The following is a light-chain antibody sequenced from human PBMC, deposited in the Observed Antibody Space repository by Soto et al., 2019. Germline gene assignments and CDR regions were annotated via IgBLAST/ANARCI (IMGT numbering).Light chain of an antibody. Sequence: QTALTQPASVCGSPGQSITISCTGTSSDIGGYNYVSWYQQHPGKAPKLMIYDVNIRPSGLSNRFSGSKSGNTASLTISGLQAEDESDYYCSSYTNSGTVVFGGGTKVTVL. CDR2: DVN. CDR1: SSDIGGYNY. CDR3: SSYTNSGTVV. V-gene: IGLV2-14*01. J-gene: IGLJ2*01.